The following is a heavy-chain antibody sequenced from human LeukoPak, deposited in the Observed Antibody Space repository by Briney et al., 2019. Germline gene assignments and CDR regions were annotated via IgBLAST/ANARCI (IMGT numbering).Heavy chain of an antibody. Sequence: SETLSLTCTVSGGSISSGGYYWSWIRQPPGKGLEWIGYIYHSGSTYYNPSLKSRVTISVDRSKNQFSLKLSSVTAADTAVYYCARGVDEDYYGSGSSLFDYWGQGTLVTVSS. J-gene: IGHJ4*02. CDR3: ARGVDEDYYGSGSSLFDY. CDR1: GGSISSGGYY. V-gene: IGHV4-30-2*01. CDR2: IYHSGST. D-gene: IGHD3-10*01.